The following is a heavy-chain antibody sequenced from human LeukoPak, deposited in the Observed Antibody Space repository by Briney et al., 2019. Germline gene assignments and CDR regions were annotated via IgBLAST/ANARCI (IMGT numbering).Heavy chain of an antibody. V-gene: IGHV4-34*01. J-gene: IGHJ4*02. CDR2: INHSGST. CDR3: ASHYRGY. Sequence: PSETLSLTCTVSGSSMGSMSSYYWSWIRQPPGKGLEWIGEINHSGSTNYNPSLKSRVTISVDTSKNQFSLKLSSVTAADTAVYYCASHYRGYWGQGTLVTVSS. D-gene: IGHD1-26*01. CDR1: GSSMGSMSSYY.